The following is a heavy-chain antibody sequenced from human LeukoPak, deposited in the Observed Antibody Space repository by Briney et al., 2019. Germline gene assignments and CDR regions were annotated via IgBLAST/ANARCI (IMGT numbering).Heavy chain of an antibody. CDR3: AREGIAADKIGGDY. J-gene: IGHJ4*02. CDR2: IYPNDGST. V-gene: IGHV1-46*01. D-gene: IGHD6-13*01. CDR1: GYTFTNYY. Sequence: EASVKVSCKASGYTFTNYYMHWVRQAPGQGLEWMGIIYPNDGSTNYAQKFQDRVTMTRDTSTSTVYMYLSSLRSEDTAVYYCAREGIAADKIGGDYWGQGTLVTVSS.